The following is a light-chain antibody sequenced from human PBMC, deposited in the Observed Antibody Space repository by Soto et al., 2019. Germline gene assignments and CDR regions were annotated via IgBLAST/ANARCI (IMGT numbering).Light chain of an antibody. Sequence: EIVLTQSPATLSLSPGERATLSCGASQSVSNSYLAWYQQKPGLAPRLLIYDASSTATGIPDRFSGSGSGTEFTLTISRLEPEDFAIYYCQLRTNWPSLTFGGGTKVEI. CDR2: DAS. J-gene: IGKJ4*01. CDR1: QSVSNSY. CDR3: QLRTNWPSLT. V-gene: IGKV3D-20*02.